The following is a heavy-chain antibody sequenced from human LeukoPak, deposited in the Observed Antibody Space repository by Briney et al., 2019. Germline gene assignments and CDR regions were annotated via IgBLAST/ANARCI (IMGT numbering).Heavy chain of an antibody. CDR1: GFTFSNHA. CDR3: VKGPGSDFWSGSYPFDY. Sequence: GGSLRLSCAVSGFTFSNHAMSWVRQAPGKGLEWVSAFSGDHGSTYYGDSVKGRFTVSRDNSRNILYLQMNSLRAEDTAVYYCVKGPGSDFWSGSYPFDYWGQGTLVTVSS. D-gene: IGHD3-3*01. V-gene: IGHV3-23*01. CDR2: FSGDHGST. J-gene: IGHJ4*02.